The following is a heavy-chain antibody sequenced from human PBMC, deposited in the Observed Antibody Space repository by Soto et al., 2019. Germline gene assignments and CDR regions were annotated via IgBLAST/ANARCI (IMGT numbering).Heavy chain of an antibody. J-gene: IGHJ4*02. CDR3: TTDQHIVGATHVDY. V-gene: IGHV3-15*01. D-gene: IGHD1-26*01. Sequence: VGSLRLSCAASGCTCISYAMSWVRQPPGKGLEWVGRIKSKTDGGTTDYAAPVKGRFTISRDDSKNTLYLQMNSLKTEDTAVYYCTTDQHIVGATHVDYWGQGTLVTVSS. CDR1: GCTCISYA. CDR2: IKSKTDGGTT.